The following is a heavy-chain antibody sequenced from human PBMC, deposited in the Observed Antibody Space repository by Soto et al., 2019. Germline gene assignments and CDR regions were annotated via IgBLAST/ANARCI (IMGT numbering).Heavy chain of an antibody. J-gene: IGHJ6*03. CDR1: GFSLSTSGVG. Sequence: SGPTLVNPTQTLTLTCTFSGFSLSTSGVGVGWIRQPPGKALEWLALIYWDDDKRYSPSLKSRLTITKDTSKNQVVLTMTNMDPVDTATYYCAHRRGLRIAADRRHYYYIDVWGKGTTVTVSS. CDR2: IYWDDDK. CDR3: AHRRGLRIAADRRHYYYIDV. V-gene: IGHV2-5*02. D-gene: IGHD6-13*01.